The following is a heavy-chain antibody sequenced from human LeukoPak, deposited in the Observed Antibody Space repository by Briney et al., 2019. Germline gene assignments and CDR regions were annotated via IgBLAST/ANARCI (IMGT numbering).Heavy chain of an antibody. CDR1: GGTFSSYA. CDR3: ARAGYCSSTSCYKDYYYYYMDV. D-gene: IGHD2-2*01. J-gene: IGHJ6*03. Sequence: PVKVSCKASGGTFSSYAISWVRQAPGQGLEWMGGIIPIFGTANYAQKFQGRVTITADESTSTAYMELSSLRSEDTAVYYCARAGYCSSTSCYKDYYYYYMDVWGKGTTVTVSS. CDR2: IIPIFGTA. V-gene: IGHV1-69*13.